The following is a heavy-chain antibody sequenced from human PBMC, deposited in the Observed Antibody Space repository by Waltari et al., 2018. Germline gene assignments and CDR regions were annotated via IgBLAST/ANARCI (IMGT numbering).Heavy chain of an antibody. CDR3: ARDHYYSKDV. Sequence: EVQLVESGGGLVQPGGSLRLSCEASGFIFSTYWMHWVRQAPGKGLVWVSRIGSGDGSGTSYADSVKGRFTISRDNAKNTLYLQMNSLRAEDTGVYYCARDHYYSKDVWGTGTTVTVSS. CDR2: IGSGDGSGT. CDR1: GFIFSTYW. J-gene: IGHJ6*04. V-gene: IGHV3-74*01.